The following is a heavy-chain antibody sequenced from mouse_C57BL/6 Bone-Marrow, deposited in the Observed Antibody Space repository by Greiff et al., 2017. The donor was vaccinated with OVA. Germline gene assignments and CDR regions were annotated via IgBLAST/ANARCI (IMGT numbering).Heavy chain of an antibody. D-gene: IGHD1-1*01. CDR3: ASGHYYGSSYVAY. CDR2: IWGVGST. CDR1: GFSLTSYG. V-gene: IGHV2-6*01. Sequence: QVQLKESGPGLVAPSQSLSITCTVSGFSLTSYGVDWVRQSPGKGLEWLGVIWGVGSTNYNSALKSRLSISKDNSKSQVFLKMNSLQTDDTAMYYCASGHYYGSSYVAYWGQGTLVTVAA. J-gene: IGHJ3*01.